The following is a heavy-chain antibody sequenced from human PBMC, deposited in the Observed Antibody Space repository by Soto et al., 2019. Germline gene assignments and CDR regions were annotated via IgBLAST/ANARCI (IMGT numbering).Heavy chain of an antibody. Sequence: SETLSLTCAVYGGSFSGYYWSWSRQPPGKGLEWIGEINHSGSTNYNPSLKSRVTISVDTSKNQFSLKLSSVTAADTAVYYCVDGYFDYWGQGTLVTVSS. CDR1: GGSFSGYY. CDR3: VDGYFDY. CDR2: INHSGST. D-gene: IGHD2-2*03. J-gene: IGHJ4*02. V-gene: IGHV4-34*01.